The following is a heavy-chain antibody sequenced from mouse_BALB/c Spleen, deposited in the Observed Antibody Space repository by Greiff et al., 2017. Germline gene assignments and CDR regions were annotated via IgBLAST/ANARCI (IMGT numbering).Heavy chain of an antibody. J-gene: IGHJ4*01. CDR3: ARQMVTHYAMDY. CDR2: ISSGGGST. CDR1: GFAFSSYD. D-gene: IGHD2-3*01. Sequence: DVMLVESGGGLVKPGGSLKLSCAASGFAFSSYDMSWVRQTPEKRLEWVAYISSGGGSTYYPDTVKGRFTISRDNAKNTLYLQMSSLKSEDTAMYYCARQMVTHYAMDYWGQGTSVTVSS. V-gene: IGHV5-12-1*01.